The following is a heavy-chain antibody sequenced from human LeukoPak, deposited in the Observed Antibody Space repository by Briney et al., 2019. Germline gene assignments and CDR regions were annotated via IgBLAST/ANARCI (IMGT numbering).Heavy chain of an antibody. CDR3: PSESEPL. J-gene: IGHJ4*02. CDR1: GFSFNDAW. V-gene: IGHV3-15*01. Sequence: GGSLRLSCVASGFSFNDAWMTWVRQAPRRGLEYVGRIKTKDDGGTTDYTAPVKGRFTLSRDDSKNTVYLLMNSLKAEDTAVYYCPSESEPLWGQGALVTVSS. CDR2: IKTKDDGGTT.